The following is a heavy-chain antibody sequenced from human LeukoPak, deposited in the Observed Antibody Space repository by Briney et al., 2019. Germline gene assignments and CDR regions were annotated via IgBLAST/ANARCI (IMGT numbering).Heavy chain of an antibody. Sequence: GGSLRLPCAASGFTFSSYAIHWVRQAPGKGLEWMATVSHDGRNKNYADSVKGRFTISRDNSKNTLYLQMNSLRAEDTAVYYCARALKYDLDAFDIWGQGTMVTVSS. D-gene: IGHD2/OR15-2a*01. V-gene: IGHV3-30*04. CDR2: VSHDGRNK. CDR1: GFTFSSYA. CDR3: ARALKYDLDAFDI. J-gene: IGHJ3*02.